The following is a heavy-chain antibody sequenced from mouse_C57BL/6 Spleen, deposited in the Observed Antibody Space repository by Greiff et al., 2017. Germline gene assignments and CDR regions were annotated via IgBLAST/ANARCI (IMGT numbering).Heavy chain of an antibody. CDR2: ISSGGDYI. D-gene: IGHD1-1*01. CDR1: GFTFSSYA. V-gene: IGHV5S21*01. Sequence: EVQLVESGEGLVKPGGSLKLSCAASGFTFSSYAMSWVRQTPEKRLEWVAYISSGGDYIYYAEPVKGRFTISRDNARNTLYLQMSSLKSEDTAMYYCARGITTVVATGGAMDYWGQGTSVTVSS. CDR3: ARGITTVVATGGAMDY. J-gene: IGHJ4*01.